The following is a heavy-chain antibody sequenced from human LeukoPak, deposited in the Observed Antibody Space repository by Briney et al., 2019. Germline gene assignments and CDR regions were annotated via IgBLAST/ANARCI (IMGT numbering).Heavy chain of an antibody. D-gene: IGHD6-25*01. CDR3: ARVRQGVGGY. CDR1: GGTFSSYA. V-gene: IGHV1-69*05. Sequence: ASVKVSCKASGGTFSSYAISWVRQAPGQGLEWMGGIIPIFGTANYAQKFQGRVTMTRNTSISTAYMELSSLRSEDTAVYYCARVRQGVGGYWGQGTLVTVSS. CDR2: IIPIFGTA. J-gene: IGHJ4*02.